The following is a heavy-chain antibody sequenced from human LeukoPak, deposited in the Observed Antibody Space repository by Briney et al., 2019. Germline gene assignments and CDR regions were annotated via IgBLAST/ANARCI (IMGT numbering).Heavy chain of an antibody. D-gene: IGHD3-16*01. CDR2: ISSDGSST. V-gene: IGHV3-74*01. Sequence: GGSLRLSCAASGFTLSSFWMHWVRQAPGKGLEWVSRISSDGSSTNYADSVKGRFAISRDAAKDTLFLQINSLRAEDTAVYFCAAAGRGSLDYWGQGTLVTVSS. CDR1: GFTLSSFW. J-gene: IGHJ4*02. CDR3: AAAGRGSLDY.